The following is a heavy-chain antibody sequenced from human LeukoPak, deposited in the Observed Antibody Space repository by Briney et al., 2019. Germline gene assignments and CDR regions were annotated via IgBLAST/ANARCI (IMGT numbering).Heavy chain of an antibody. Sequence: SETLSLTCTVSGGSISSYYWSWLRQPPGKGLEWIGYIYYSGSTNYNPSLKSRVTISVDTSKNQFSLKLSSVTAADTAVCYCARIVLPWYKESSPYFDYWGQGTLVTVSS. V-gene: IGHV4-59*01. CDR2: IYYSGST. J-gene: IGHJ4*02. CDR3: ARIVLPWYKESSPYFDY. CDR1: GGSISSYY. D-gene: IGHD1-14*01.